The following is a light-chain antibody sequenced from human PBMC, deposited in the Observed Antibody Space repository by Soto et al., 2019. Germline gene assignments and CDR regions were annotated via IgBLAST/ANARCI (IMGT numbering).Light chain of an antibody. CDR1: QSVSSSY. CDR2: GAS. CDR3: QQYNNWPPIT. J-gene: IGKJ5*01. Sequence: EIVLKQSSGTLSLPTGERATLSCRASQSVSSSYLAWYQQKPGQAPRLLIYGASTRATGIPARFSGSGSGTEFTLTISSLQSEDFAVYYCQQYNNWPPITFGQGTRLEI. V-gene: IGKV3-15*01.